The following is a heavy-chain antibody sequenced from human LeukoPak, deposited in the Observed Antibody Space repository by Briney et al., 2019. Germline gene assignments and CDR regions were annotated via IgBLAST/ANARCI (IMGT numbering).Heavy chain of an antibody. Sequence: GGSLRLSCAASEFTFSSYEMNWVRQAPGKGLEWVSYISSSGSTIYYADSVKGRFTISRDNAKNSLYLQMNSLRAEDTAVYYCARAPVYSSSWDYYYGMDVWGQGTTITVSS. CDR1: EFTFSSYE. D-gene: IGHD6-13*01. J-gene: IGHJ6*02. V-gene: IGHV3-48*03. CDR2: ISSSGSTI. CDR3: ARAPVYSSSWDYYYGMDV.